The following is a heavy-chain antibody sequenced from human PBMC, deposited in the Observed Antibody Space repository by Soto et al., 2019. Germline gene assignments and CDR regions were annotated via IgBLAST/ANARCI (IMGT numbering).Heavy chain of an antibody. Sequence: SVKVSCKASGGTFSSYAISWVRQAPGQGLEWMGGIIPIFGTANYAQKFQGRVTITADKSTSTAYMELSSLRSEDTAVYYCASFLAGAPNAFDIWGQGTMVTVSS. J-gene: IGHJ3*02. CDR2: IIPIFGTA. CDR1: GGTFSSYA. V-gene: IGHV1-69*06. D-gene: IGHD1-26*01. CDR3: ASFLAGAPNAFDI.